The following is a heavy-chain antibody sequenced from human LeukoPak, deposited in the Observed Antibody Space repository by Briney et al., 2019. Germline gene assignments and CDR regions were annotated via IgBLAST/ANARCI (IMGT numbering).Heavy chain of an antibody. CDR2: IFYSGST. CDR3: ARDWGAYSYGYFDY. Sequence: SETLSLTCTVSGGSVSSGSYYWSRIRQPPGKGLEWIGFIFYSGSTKYNPSLKSRVTISVDTSKNQFSLKLSSVTAADTAVYYCARDWGAYSYGYFDYWGQGTLVTVSS. J-gene: IGHJ4*02. V-gene: IGHV4-61*01. D-gene: IGHD5-18*01. CDR1: GGSVSSGSYY.